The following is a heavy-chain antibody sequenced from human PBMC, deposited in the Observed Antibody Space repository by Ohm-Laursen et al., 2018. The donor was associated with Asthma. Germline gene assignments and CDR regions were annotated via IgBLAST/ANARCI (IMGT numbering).Heavy chain of an antibody. CDR3: ARGRGSSGWYYDMDV. J-gene: IGHJ6*02. Sequence: ASVKVSCKASGYTFTSYYMHWVRQAPGQGLEWMGIINPSGGSTSYAQKFQGRVTMTRDTSISTAYMELSRLRSDDTAVYYCARGRGSSGWYYDMDVWGQGTTVTVSS. CDR2: INPSGGST. D-gene: IGHD6-19*01. V-gene: IGHV1-46*01. CDR1: GYTFTSYY.